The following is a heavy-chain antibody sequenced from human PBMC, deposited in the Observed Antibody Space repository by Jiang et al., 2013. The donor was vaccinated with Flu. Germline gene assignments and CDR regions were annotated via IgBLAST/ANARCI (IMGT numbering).Heavy chain of an antibody. Sequence: SSISSSSSYIYYADSVKGRFTISRDNAKNSLYLQMNSLRAEDTAVYYCARVTDPVLRYFDWLSGFDPWGQGTLVTVSS. J-gene: IGHJ5*02. V-gene: IGHV3-21*01. CDR3: ARVTDPVLRYFDWLSGFDP. D-gene: IGHD3-9*01. CDR2: ISSSSSYI.